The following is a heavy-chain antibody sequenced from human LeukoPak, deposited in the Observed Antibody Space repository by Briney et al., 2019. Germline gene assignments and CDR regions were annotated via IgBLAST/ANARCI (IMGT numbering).Heavy chain of an antibody. D-gene: IGHD6-19*01. CDR1: GFTFSSYW. J-gene: IGHJ6*02. Sequence: GGSLRLSCAASGFTFSSYWMSWVRQAPGKGLEWVANIKQDGSEKYYVDSVKGRFTISRDNAKNSLYLQMNSLRAEDTAVYYCARDHLSSSGWYDGRYYYYGMDVWGQGTTVTVSS. CDR2: IKQDGSEK. V-gene: IGHV3-7*01. CDR3: ARDHLSSSGWYDGRYYYYGMDV.